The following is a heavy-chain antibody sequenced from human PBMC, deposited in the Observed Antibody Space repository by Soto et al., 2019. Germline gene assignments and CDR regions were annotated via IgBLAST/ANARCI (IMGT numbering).Heavy chain of an antibody. CDR1: DGSISSSSYY. CDR2: IYYSGIT. J-gene: IGHJ4*02. D-gene: IGHD5-12*01. Sequence: SETLSLTCTVSDGSISSSSYYWGWIRQPPGKGLEWIGSIYYSGITHHNPSLRSRVTISLDTSKNQFSLRLSSVTAADTAVYYCARQARQDTVAGDYWGQGTMVTVSS. CDR3: ARQARQDTVAGDY. V-gene: IGHV4-39*01.